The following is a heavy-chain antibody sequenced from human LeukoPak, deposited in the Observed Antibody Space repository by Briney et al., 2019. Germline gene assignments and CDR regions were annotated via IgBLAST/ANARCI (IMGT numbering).Heavy chain of an antibody. CDR2: ISDRGSST. V-gene: IGHV3-23*01. CDR3: ARDRVYYYDSSGSGDAFDI. J-gene: IGHJ3*02. CDR1: GFTFSNYA. Sequence: GGSLRLSCAASGFTFSNYAMSWVRQSPGKGLEWVSTISDRGSSTYYADSVKGRLTISRDNSKNTLYLQMSSLRAEDTAVFCCARDRVYYYDSSGSGDAFDIWGQGTMVTVSS. D-gene: IGHD3-22*01.